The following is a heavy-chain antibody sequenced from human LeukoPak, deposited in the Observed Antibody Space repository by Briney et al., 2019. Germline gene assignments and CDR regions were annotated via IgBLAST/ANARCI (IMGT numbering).Heavy chain of an antibody. CDR2: IYYSGST. J-gene: IGHJ4*02. Sequence: PSETLSLTCAVYGGSFSGYYWSWIRQPPGKGLEWIGYIYYSGSTYYNPSLKSRVTISVDTSKNLFSLKLSSVTAADTAVYYCARGLTSVTTCYFDYWGQGTLVTVSS. D-gene: IGHD4-17*01. V-gene: IGHV4-34*09. CDR1: GGSFSGYY. CDR3: ARGLTSVTTCYFDY.